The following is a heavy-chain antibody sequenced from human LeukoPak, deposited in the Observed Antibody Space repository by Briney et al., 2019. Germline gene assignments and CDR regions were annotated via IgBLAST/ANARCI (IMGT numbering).Heavy chain of an antibody. D-gene: IGHD3-22*01. CDR3: ARQRYYYDSSGYLGNWFDP. J-gene: IGHJ5*02. CDR2: IYYSGST. Sequence: SETLSLTCTVSGGSISSSSYYWGWIRQPPGKGLEWIGSIYYSGSTYYNPSLKSRVTISVDTSKNQFSLKLSSVTAADTAVYYCARQRYYYDSSGYLGNWFDPWGQGTLVTVSS. V-gene: IGHV4-39*01. CDR1: GGSISSSSYY.